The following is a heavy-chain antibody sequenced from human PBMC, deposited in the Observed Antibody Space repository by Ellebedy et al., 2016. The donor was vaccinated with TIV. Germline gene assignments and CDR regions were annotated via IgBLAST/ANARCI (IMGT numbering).Heavy chain of an antibody. CDR2: ISPSNGNT. CDR1: GYTFSSYG. J-gene: IGHJ6*02. V-gene: IGHV1-18*04. D-gene: IGHD4-11*01. CDR3: ARGGTDYMPLQYYYYGLDV. Sequence: AASVKVSCKASGYTFSSYGITWVRQAPGQGLEWMGWISPSNGNTYYAQKFQGRVTMTTDTSTSTAYMELRSLRSDDTAVYYCARGGTDYMPLQYYYYGLDVWGQGTTVTVSS.